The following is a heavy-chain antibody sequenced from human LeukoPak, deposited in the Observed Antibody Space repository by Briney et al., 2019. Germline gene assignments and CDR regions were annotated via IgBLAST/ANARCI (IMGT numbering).Heavy chain of an antibody. V-gene: IGHV1-69*13. CDR2: IIPIFGTA. J-gene: IGHJ4*02. D-gene: IGHD5-18*01. Sequence: GASVKVSCKASGGTFSSYAISWVRQAPGQGLEWMGGIIPIFGTANYAQKFQGRVTITADESTSTAYMELSSLRSEDTAVYYCARKGATGTAMVSFDYWGQGTLVTVSS. CDR3: ARKGATGTAMVSFDY. CDR1: GGTFSSYA.